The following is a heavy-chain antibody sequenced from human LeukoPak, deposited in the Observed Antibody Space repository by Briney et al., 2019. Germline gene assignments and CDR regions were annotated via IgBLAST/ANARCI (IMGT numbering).Heavy chain of an antibody. CDR2: IYHSGST. D-gene: IGHD3-22*01. CDR1: GGSISSSNW. Sequence: PSETLSLTCAVSGGSISSSNWWSWVRQPPGKGLEWIGEIYHSGSTNYNPSLKSRVTISVDKSKNQFSLKLSSVTAADTAVYYCAREREHYYDSSGSIPYYFDYWGQGTLVTVSS. J-gene: IGHJ4*02. CDR3: AREREHYYDSSGSIPYYFDY. V-gene: IGHV4-4*02.